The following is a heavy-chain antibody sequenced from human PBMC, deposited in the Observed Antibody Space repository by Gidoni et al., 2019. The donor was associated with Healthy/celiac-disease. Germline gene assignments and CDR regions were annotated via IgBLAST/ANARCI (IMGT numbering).Heavy chain of an antibody. D-gene: IGHD5-12*01. J-gene: IGHJ6*02. CDR1: GGTFSSYA. CDR3: ASKFDSGYDRAFSGYYYGMDV. V-gene: IGHV1-69*17. Sequence: QVQLVQSGAEVKKPGSSVKVSCKASGGTFSSYAISWVRQAPGQGLEWMGGIIPIFGIANYAQKFQGRVTITADKSTSTAYIELSSLRSEDTAVYYCASKFDSGYDRAFSGYYYGMDVWGQGTTVTVSS. CDR2: IIPIFGIA.